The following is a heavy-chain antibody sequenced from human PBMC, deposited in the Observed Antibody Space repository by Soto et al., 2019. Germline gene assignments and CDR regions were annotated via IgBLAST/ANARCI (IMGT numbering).Heavy chain of an antibody. CDR2: IIPTFGRT. D-gene: IGHD3-10*02. CDR3: ARDPLSSFAMDV. V-gene: IGHV1-69*13. J-gene: IGHJ6*02. Sequence: GASVKVSCKASGDTFSSYAISWVRQAPGKGLEWTGKIIPTFGRTNYAQKFQGRLTISADDSTSTAYMELSSLLSEDTAVYYCARDPLSSFAMDVWGQGTTVTVSS. CDR1: GDTFSSYA.